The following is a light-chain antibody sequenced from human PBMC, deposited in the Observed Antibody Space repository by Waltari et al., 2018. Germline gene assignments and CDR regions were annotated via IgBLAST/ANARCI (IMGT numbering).Light chain of an antibody. CDR2: TAS. Sequence: EIVMTQSPGTLSVSPGERATISCRASQSVNSDLAWYQQKPGQAPGLLIYTASTRATGIPARFSGSGSGTEFTLSISNMQSEDFAVYYCQQYNIWPYTFGQGTKLEI. V-gene: IGKV3-15*01. CDR1: QSVNSD. CDR3: QQYNIWPYT. J-gene: IGKJ2*01.